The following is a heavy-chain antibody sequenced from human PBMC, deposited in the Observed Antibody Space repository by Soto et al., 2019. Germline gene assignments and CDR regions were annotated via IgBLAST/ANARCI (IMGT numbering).Heavy chain of an antibody. V-gene: IGHV4-39*01. CDR1: GGSISSSSYY. D-gene: IGHD3-10*01. J-gene: IGHJ3*02. Sequence: PSETLSLTCTVSGGSISSSSYYWGWNRQPPGKGLEWIGSIYYSGSTYYNPSLKSRVTISVDTSKNQFSLKLSSVTAADTAVYYCAKGGSGSYSNAFDIWGQGTMVTVSS. CDR2: IYYSGST. CDR3: AKGGSGSYSNAFDI.